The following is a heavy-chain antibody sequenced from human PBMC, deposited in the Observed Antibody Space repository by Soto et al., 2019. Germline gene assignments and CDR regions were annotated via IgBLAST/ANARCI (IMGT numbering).Heavy chain of an antibody. J-gene: IGHJ4*02. D-gene: IGHD1-1*01. CDR2: ISVHNGNT. V-gene: IGHV1-18*01. Sequence: QVHLVQSGAEVKKPGASVKVSCKASGYTFTRYGITWVRQAPGQVLEWMCWISVHNGNTDYAQKLQGRVIVTRDTSTRTAYLQLMNLLSDDPAVYYCARGRYGDYWGQGALVTVSS. CDR1: GYTFTRYG. CDR3: ARGRYGDY.